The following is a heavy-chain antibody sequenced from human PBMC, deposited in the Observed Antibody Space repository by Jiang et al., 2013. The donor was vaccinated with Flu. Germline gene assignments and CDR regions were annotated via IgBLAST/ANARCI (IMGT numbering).Heavy chain of an antibody. CDR2: INHSGST. CDR1: GGSFSGYY. J-gene: IGHJ4*02. V-gene: IGHV4-34*01. Sequence: LLKPSETLSLTCAVYGGSFSGYYWSWIRQPPGKGLEWIGEINHSGSTNYNPSLKSRVTISVDTSKNQFSLKLSSVTAADTAVYYCARLNYCSGGSCYYFDYWGQGTLVTVSS. D-gene: IGHD2-15*01. CDR3: ARLNYCSGGSCYYFDY.